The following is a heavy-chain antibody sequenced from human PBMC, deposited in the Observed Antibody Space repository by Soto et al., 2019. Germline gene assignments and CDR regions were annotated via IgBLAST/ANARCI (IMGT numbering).Heavy chain of an antibody. CDR2: ISCSGGST. V-gene: IGHV3-23*01. Sequence: EVQLLESGGGLVQPGGSLRLSCAASGFTFSSYAMSWVRQAPGKGLEWVSAISCSGGSTYYADSVKGRFTISRDNPKNTLYLQMNSLRAEDTAVYYCAKVLSNSYGFDYWGQGTLVTVSS. CDR1: GFTFSSYA. D-gene: IGHD5-18*01. CDR3: AKVLSNSYGFDY. J-gene: IGHJ4*02.